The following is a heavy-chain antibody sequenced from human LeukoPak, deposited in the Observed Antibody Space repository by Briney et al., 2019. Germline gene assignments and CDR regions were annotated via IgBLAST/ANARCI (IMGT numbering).Heavy chain of an antibody. CDR3: ARGNPLGHL. CDR1: AFTLSSYW. CDR2: INSDGSRT. D-gene: IGHD3-16*01. Sequence: GGSLRLSCAASAFTLSSYWMHWVRQAPGKGLVWVSHINSDGSRTDYADSVKGRFTVSRDNAKNTVYLQMNSLRAEDTAVYYCARGNPLGHLWGLGALVTVSS. V-gene: IGHV3-74*01. J-gene: IGHJ5*02.